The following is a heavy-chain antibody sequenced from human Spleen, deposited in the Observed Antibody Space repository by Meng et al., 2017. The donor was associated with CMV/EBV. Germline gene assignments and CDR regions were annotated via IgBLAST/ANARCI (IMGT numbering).Heavy chain of an antibody. D-gene: IGHD2-2*01. V-gene: IGHV1-46*01. CDR3: ARPWGVYCSSTSCSTGNDAFDI. CDR1: GYTFTSYY. Sequence: ASVKVSCKASGYTFTSYYMHWVRQAPGQGLEWMGIINPSGGSTSYAQKFQGRVTMTRDTSTNTVYMELSSLRSDDAAVYYCARPWGVYCSSTSCSTGNDAFDIWGQGTMVTVSS. J-gene: IGHJ3*02. CDR2: INPSGGST.